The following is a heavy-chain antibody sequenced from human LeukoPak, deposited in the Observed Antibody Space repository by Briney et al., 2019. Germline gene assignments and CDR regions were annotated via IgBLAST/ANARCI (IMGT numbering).Heavy chain of an antibody. CDR3: ARTGIWGCGFDP. D-gene: IGHD3-16*01. Sequence: ASVKVSCKASGYTFTSYDINWVRQATGQGLEWMGWMNPNSGNTGYAQKFRGRVTMTRNTSISTAYMELSSLRSEDTAVYYCARTGIWGCGFDPWGQETLVTVSS. V-gene: IGHV1-8*01. J-gene: IGHJ5*02. CDR1: GYTFTSYD. CDR2: MNPNSGNT.